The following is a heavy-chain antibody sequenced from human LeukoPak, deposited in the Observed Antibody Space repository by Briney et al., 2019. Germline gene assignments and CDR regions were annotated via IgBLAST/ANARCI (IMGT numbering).Heavy chain of an antibody. CDR3: ARARAVAATTDY. V-gene: IGHV1-8*01. CDR2: MNPNSGNT. J-gene: IGHJ4*02. D-gene: IGHD6-19*01. CDR1: GYTFTSYD. Sequence: ASVKVSCKASGYTFTSYDINWVRQATGQGLEWMGWMNPNSGNTGYAQKFQGRVTMTRNTSISTAYMGLSSLRSEDTAVYYCARARAVAATTDYWGQGTLVTVSS.